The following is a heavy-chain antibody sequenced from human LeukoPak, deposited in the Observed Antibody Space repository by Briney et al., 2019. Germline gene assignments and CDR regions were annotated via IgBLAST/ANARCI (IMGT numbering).Heavy chain of an antibody. J-gene: IGHJ6*03. D-gene: IGHD2-2*01. Sequence: SETPSLTCTVSGGSISSYYWSWIRQPAGKGLEWIGRVYTSGSTNYNPSLKSRVTMSVDTSKNQFSLKLSSVTAADTAVYYCARELTVVPAAIDYYYYMDVWGKGTTVTVSS. CDR1: GGSISSYY. CDR2: VYTSGST. V-gene: IGHV4-4*07. CDR3: ARELTVVPAAIDYYYYMDV.